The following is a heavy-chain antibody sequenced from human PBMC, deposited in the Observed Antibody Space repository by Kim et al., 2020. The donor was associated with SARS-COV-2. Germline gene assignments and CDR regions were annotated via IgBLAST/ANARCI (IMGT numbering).Heavy chain of an antibody. V-gene: IGHV1-18*04. D-gene: IGHD6-13*01. CDR3: ARALVAAAAPSSPYYYYGMDV. J-gene: IGHJ6*02. Sequence: ASVKVSCKASGYTFTSYGISWVRQAPGQGLEWMGWISAYNGNTNYAQKLQGRVTMTTDTSTSTAYMELRSLRSDDTAVYYCARALVAAAAPSSPYYYYGMDVWGQGTTVTVSS. CDR1: GYTFTSYG. CDR2: ISAYNGNT.